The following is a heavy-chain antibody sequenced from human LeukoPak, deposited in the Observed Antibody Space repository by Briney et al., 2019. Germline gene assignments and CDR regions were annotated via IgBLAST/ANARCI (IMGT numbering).Heavy chain of an antibody. V-gene: IGHV1-18*01. Sequence: ASVKVSCKASGYTFNTHGISWVRQAPGQGLEWMGWISPYNGNTTYTQKLKGRVSMTIDTFTTTAYMELRSLRSDDTAIYYCARENQFFDWSFDSWGQGTLVTVSS. D-gene: IGHD3-3*01. CDR1: GYTFNTHG. CDR2: ISPYNGNT. J-gene: IGHJ4*02. CDR3: ARENQFFDWSFDS.